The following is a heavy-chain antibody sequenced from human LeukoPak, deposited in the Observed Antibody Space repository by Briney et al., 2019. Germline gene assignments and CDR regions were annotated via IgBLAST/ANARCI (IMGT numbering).Heavy chain of an antibody. J-gene: IGHJ4*02. CDR2: IKQDGSEK. CDR1: GFTFSSYW. CDR3: ARAPFPYYYDSSGYSRFDY. V-gene: IGHV3-7*01. D-gene: IGHD3-22*01. Sequence: GGSLRLSCAASGFTFSSYWMSWVRQAPGKGLEWVANIKQDGSEKYYVDSVKGRFTISRDNAKNSLYPQMNSLRAEDTAVYYCARAPFPYYYDSSGYSRFDYWGQGTLVTVSS.